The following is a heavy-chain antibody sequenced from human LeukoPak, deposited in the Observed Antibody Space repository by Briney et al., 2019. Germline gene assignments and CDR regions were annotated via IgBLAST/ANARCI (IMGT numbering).Heavy chain of an antibody. J-gene: IGHJ2*01. CDR1: GFTFSSFA. Sequence: GGSLRLSCAASGFTFSSFAMSWVRQAPGKGLEWVSGISGSGGCTYNADSVKGRFTISRDNSKNTLYLQMNSLRAEDTAVYYCAKNGVNYWYFDLWGRGTLVTVSS. CDR2: ISGSGGCT. V-gene: IGHV3-23*01. D-gene: IGHD2-8*01. CDR3: AKNGVNYWYFDL.